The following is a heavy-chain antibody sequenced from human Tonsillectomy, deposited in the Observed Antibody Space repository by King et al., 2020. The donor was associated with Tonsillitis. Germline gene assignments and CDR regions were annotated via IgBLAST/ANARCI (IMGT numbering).Heavy chain of an antibody. CDR1: GYSFTRYG. J-gene: IGHJ4*02. CDR2: ISAYNGNT. V-gene: IGHV1-18*01. CDR3: ATDYFDSSGYYPD. Sequence: VQLVESGAEVKKPGASVKVSCKASGYSFTRYGISWVRQAPGQGLEWMGWISAYNGNTNYAQKLQGRVTMTTEPSTSTAYMELRSLRSDDTAVYYCATDYFDSSGYYPDWGQGTLVTVSS. D-gene: IGHD3-22*01.